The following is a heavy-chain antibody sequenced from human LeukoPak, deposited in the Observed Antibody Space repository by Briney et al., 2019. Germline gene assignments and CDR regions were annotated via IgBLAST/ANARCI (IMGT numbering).Heavy chain of an antibody. Sequence: GGSLRLSCAASGVTIRSYGVHWVRQAPGKGLEWLAYIRSDGSNRYYADSVKGRFTISRDNSKNTPYLQMNSLRAEDTAVYYCATLAAGSLDYWGQGTLVTVAS. CDR2: IRSDGSNR. J-gene: IGHJ4*02. D-gene: IGHD3-10*01. CDR1: GVTIRSYG. V-gene: IGHV3-30*02. CDR3: ATLAAGSLDY.